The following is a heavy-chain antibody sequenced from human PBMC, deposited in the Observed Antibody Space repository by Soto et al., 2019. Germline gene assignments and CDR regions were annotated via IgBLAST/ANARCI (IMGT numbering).Heavy chain of an antibody. D-gene: IGHD3-3*01. CDR1: GYSFTNYW. Sequence: GESLKVPCTVSGYSFTNYWIGWVSQMPGKGLEWMGIIYPGDSNTRYSPSLQGQATISVDKSISTAYLQWSSLKATDTAMYYCARHAYDFWSGHPNPRYSYGMDVWGQGTTVTVSS. CDR3: ARHAYDFWSGHPNPRYSYGMDV. CDR2: IYPGDSNT. J-gene: IGHJ6*02. V-gene: IGHV5-51*01.